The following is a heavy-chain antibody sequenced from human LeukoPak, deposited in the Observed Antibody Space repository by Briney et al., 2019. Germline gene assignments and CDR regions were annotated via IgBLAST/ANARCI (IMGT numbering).Heavy chain of an antibody. V-gene: IGHV3-48*04. CDR2: ISSSSSTI. D-gene: IGHD5-12*01. CDR3: ARDLLIVATKWNRDY. J-gene: IGHJ4*02. Sequence: GGSLRLSCAASGFTFSSYSMNWVRQAPGKGLEWVSYISSSSSTIYYADSVKGRFTISRDNAKNSLYLQMNSLRAEDTAVYYCARDLLIVATKWNRDYWGQGTLVTVSS. CDR1: GFTFSSYS.